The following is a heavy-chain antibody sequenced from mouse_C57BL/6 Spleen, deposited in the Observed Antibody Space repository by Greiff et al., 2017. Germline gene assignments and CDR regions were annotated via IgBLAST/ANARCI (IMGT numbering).Heavy chain of an antibody. J-gene: IGHJ3*01. Sequence: SGAELARPGASVKMSCKASGYTFTSYTMHWVKQRPGQGLEWIGYINPSSGYTKYNQKLKDKATLTADNSSSTAYMQLSSLTSEDSAVYYCARSYDGYYEAWFAYWGQGTLVTVSA. CDR3: ARSYDGYYEAWFAY. CDR1: GYTFTSYT. CDR2: INPSSGYT. V-gene: IGHV1-4*01. D-gene: IGHD2-3*01.